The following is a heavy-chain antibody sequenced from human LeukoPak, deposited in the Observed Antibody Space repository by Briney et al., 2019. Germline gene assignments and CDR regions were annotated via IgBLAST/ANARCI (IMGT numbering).Heavy chain of an antibody. Sequence: GGSLRLSCVASGFTFSTSWMDWVRQAPGKGLEWVANIKKDGSKTYYVDSAKGRFTISRDNAKNSLYLQMDSLRVEDTAIYYCSKSLDYWGQGILVTVSS. V-gene: IGHV3-7*01. CDR3: SKSLDY. CDR2: IKKDGSKT. J-gene: IGHJ4*02. CDR1: GFTFSTSW.